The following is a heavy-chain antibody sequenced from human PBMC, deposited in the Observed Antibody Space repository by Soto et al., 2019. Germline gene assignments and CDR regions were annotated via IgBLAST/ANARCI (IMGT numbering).Heavy chain of an antibody. CDR2: ISYDGSNK. V-gene: IGHV3-30*03. CDR1: GFTFSSYG. J-gene: IGHJ3*02. CDR3: ARENQLLYDAFDI. Sequence: QVQLVESGGGVVQPGRSLRLSCAASGFTFSSYGMHWVRQAPGKGLEWVAVISYDGSNKYYADSVKGRFTISRDNSKNTLYLQMNSLRAEDTAVYYCARENQLLYDAFDIWGQGTMVTVSS. D-gene: IGHD2-2*02.